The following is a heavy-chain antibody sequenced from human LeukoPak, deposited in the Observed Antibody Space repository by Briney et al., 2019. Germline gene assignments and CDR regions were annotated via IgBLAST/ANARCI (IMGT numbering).Heavy chain of an antibody. J-gene: IGHJ4*02. CDR1: GGSISSRGYY. Sequence: SETLSLTCTVSGGSISSRGYYWSWIRQPPGKGLEWIGSIYYSGSTYYNPSLKSRVTISVDTSKNQFSLKLSSVTAADTAVHYCARLQGPGSPPFDYWGQGTLVTVSS. CDR3: ARLQGPGSPPFDY. D-gene: IGHD3-10*01. CDR2: IYYSGST. V-gene: IGHV4-39*01.